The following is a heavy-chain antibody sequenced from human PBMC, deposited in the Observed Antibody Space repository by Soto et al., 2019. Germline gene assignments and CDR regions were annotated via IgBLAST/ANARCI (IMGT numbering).Heavy chain of an antibody. Sequence: GGSLRLSCAASGFTFSSYSMNWVRQAPGKGLEWVSYISSSSSTIYYADSVKGRFTISRDNAKNSLYLQMNSLRAEDTAVYYCASTSGTTVSGWDYYYYMDVWGKGTTVTVSS. CDR2: ISSSSSTI. CDR3: ASTSGTTVSGWDYYYYMDV. CDR1: GFTFSSYS. J-gene: IGHJ6*03. D-gene: IGHD4-4*01. V-gene: IGHV3-48*01.